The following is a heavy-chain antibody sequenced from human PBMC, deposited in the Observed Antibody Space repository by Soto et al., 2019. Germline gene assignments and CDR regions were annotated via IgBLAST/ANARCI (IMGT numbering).Heavy chain of an antibody. Sequence: PGGSLRLSCAASGFTFSSYAMSWVRQAPGKGLEWVSAISGSGGSTYYADSVKGRFTISRDNSKNTLYLQMNSLRAEDTAVYYCAKVERYYYGSGSRNWFDPWGQGTLVTVS. J-gene: IGHJ5*02. CDR2: ISGSGGST. CDR1: GFTFSSYA. D-gene: IGHD3-10*01. CDR3: AKVERYYYGSGSRNWFDP. V-gene: IGHV3-23*01.